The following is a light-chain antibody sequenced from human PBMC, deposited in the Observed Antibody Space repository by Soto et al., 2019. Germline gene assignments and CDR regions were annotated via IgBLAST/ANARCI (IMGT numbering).Light chain of an antibody. CDR2: EVS. V-gene: IGLV2-14*01. CDR3: SSYATSSPYV. Sequence: QSVLTQPASVSGSPGQSITISCTGTSSDVGGYNYVSWYQQHPGKAPKLMIYEVSHRPSGISDRFSGSKSGNTASLTISGLQVEDEADYYCSSYATSSPYVFGAGTKLTVL. J-gene: IGLJ1*01. CDR1: SSDVGGYNY.